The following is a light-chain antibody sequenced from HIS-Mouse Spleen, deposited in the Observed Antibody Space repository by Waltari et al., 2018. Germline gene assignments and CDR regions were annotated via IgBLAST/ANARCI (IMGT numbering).Light chain of an antibody. Sequence: IQLTQSPSFLSASVGDRVTITGSASQGISSYLAWYQQKPGKAPKLLIYAASTLQSGVPSRFSGSGSGTEFTITISSLQPEDFATYYCQPLNSYPPTFGQGTKVEI. CDR1: QGISSY. CDR3: QPLNSYPPT. V-gene: IGKV1-9*01. CDR2: AAS. J-gene: IGKJ1*01.